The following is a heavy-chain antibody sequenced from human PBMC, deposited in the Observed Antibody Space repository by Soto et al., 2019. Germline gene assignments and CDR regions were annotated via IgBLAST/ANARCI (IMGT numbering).Heavy chain of an antibody. CDR2: ISWNSGSI. V-gene: IGHV3-9*01. CDR1: GFAFDDYA. CDR3: ARLGYCSSTSCYYYYYYGMDV. D-gene: IGHD2-2*01. Sequence: PGGSLRLSCAASGFAFDDYAMHWVRQAPGKGLGWVSGISWNSGSIGYADSVKGRFTISRDNAKNSLYLQRNSLRAEDTALYYCARLGYCSSTSCYYYYYYGMDVWGQGTTVTVSS. J-gene: IGHJ6*02.